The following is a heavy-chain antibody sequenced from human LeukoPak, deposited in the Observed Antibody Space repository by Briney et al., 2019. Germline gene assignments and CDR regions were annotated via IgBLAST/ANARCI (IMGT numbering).Heavy chain of an antibody. Sequence: PGGYVRLSCAASGFTFSSFAMRWVRQAPGKGLVWVSATSGSGGSTYYADSVRGRFTISRDTSKNTLDLQVHSLRATDTAVYYCAKVGVVLAAPLYFDYWGQGTLVTVFS. D-gene: IGHD2-15*01. J-gene: IGHJ4*02. CDR2: TSGSGGST. CDR1: GFTFSSFA. V-gene: IGHV3-23*01. CDR3: AKVGVVLAAPLYFDY.